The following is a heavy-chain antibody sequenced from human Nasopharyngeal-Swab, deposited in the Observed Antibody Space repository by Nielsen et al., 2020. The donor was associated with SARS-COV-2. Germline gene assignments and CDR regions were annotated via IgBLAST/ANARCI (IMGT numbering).Heavy chain of an antibody. V-gene: IGHV3-21*01. Sequence: GESLKISCAASGFTFSSYSMNWVRQAPGKGLEGVSSISSSSSYIYYADSVKGRFTISRDNAKNSLYLQMNSLRAEDTAVYYCARSTESYQLLFDFDYWGQGTLVTVSS. CDR3: ARSTESYQLLFDFDY. CDR1: GFTFSSYS. CDR2: ISSSSSYI. D-gene: IGHD2-2*01. J-gene: IGHJ4*02.